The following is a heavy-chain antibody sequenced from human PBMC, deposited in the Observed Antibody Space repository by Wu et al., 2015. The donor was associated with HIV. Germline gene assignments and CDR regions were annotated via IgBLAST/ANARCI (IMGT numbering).Heavy chain of an antibody. J-gene: IGHJ4*02. V-gene: IGHV1-18*01. CDR1: GYMFTSNG. CDR3: ARAMGCSSTSCGLGFFDF. Sequence: QVHLVQSGSEVKKPGASVKVSCKASGYMFTSNGINWVRQAPGQGLEWMGWISPYTRNTDYAQKFQGRVTMTRDTSTSTVYMELNSLTSEDTAVYYCARAMGCSSTSCGLGFFDFWGQGTLVTVSS. D-gene: IGHD2-2*01. CDR2: ISPYTRNT.